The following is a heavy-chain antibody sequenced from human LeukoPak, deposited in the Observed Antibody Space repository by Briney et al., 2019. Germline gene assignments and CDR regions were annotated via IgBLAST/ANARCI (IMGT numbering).Heavy chain of an antibody. J-gene: IGHJ4*02. CDR3: ARALMVRGVITQIDY. Sequence: GASVKVSCKASGYTFTDYYMHWVRQAPGQGLEWMGWINTNTWNPTYAQGFTGRFVFSLDTSVSTAYLQISSLKAEDTAVYYCARALMVRGVITQIDYWGQGTLVTVSS. CDR1: GYTFTDYY. CDR2: INTNTWNP. D-gene: IGHD3-10*01. V-gene: IGHV7-4-1*02.